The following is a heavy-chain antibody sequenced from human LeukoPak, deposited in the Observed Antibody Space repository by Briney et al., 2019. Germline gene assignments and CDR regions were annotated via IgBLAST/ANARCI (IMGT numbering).Heavy chain of an antibody. D-gene: IGHD3-10*01. CDR1: GFTFSSYS. V-gene: IGHV3-21*01. CDR2: ISSSSYI. CDR3: ARDRGMGYYGSGSYGYYYYMDV. J-gene: IGHJ6*03. Sequence: GGSLRLSCAASGFTFSSYSMNWVRQAPGKGLEWVSSISSSSYIYYADSVKGRFTVSRDNAKNSLYLQMNSLRAEDTAVYYCARDRGMGYYGSGSYGYYYYMDVWGKGTTVTISS.